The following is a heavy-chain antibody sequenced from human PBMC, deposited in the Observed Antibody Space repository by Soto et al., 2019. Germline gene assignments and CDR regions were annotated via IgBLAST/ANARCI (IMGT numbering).Heavy chain of an antibody. D-gene: IGHD4-17*01. Sequence: GGSLRLSCAASGFTFSSYWMSWVRQAPGKGLEWVANIKQDGSEKYYVDSVKGRFTISRGNAKNSLYLQMNSLRAEDTAVYYCARTKGTTVTTGDAFDIWGQGTMVTVS. CDR1: GFTFSSYW. CDR3: ARTKGTTVTTGDAFDI. V-gene: IGHV3-7*01. J-gene: IGHJ3*02. CDR2: IKQDGSEK.